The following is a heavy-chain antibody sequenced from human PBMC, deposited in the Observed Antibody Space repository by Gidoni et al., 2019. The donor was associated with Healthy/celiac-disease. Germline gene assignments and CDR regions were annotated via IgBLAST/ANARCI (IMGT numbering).Heavy chain of an antibody. V-gene: IGHV4-30-4*01. Sequence: QVQLQESGPGLVKASQTLSLTCTVSGGSSSSGVYYWSWIRQPPGQGLEWIGYIYYSGSTYYNPSLKSRVTISVDTSKNQFSLKLSSVTAADTAVYYCARAGHRRYSYGFFLEDYWGQGTLVTVSS. CDR1: GGSSSSGVYY. D-gene: IGHD5-18*01. J-gene: IGHJ4*02. CDR2: IYYSGST. CDR3: ARAGHRRYSYGFFLEDY.